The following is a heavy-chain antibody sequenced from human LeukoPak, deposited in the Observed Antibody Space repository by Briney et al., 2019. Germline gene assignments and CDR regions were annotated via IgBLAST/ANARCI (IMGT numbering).Heavy chain of an antibody. CDR3: ARYYYGSGSPDY. CDR1: GFTFSSYS. V-gene: IGHV3-21*01. Sequence: GGSLRPSCAASGFTFSSYSMNWVRQAPGKGLEWVSSISSSSSYIYYADSVKGRFTISRDNAKNSLYLQMNSLRAEDTAVYYCARYYYGSGSPDYWGQGTLVTVSS. CDR2: ISSSSSYI. J-gene: IGHJ4*02. D-gene: IGHD3-10*01.